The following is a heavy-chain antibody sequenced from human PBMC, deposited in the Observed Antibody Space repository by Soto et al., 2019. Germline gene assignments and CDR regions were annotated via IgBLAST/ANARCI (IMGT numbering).Heavy chain of an antibody. Sequence: QVQLVQSGAEVKKPGASVKVSCKSSGYTFTSYGISWVRQAPGQGLEWMGWISGYNGNTNYAQKLQGRVTMTTDTSTSTAYMELRSLRSDDTAVYYGARDEGYKWYGGGWFDPWGQGTLVTVSS. CDR3: ARDEGYKWYGGGWFDP. D-gene: IGHD1-1*01. V-gene: IGHV1-18*01. CDR1: GYTFTSYG. CDR2: ISGYNGNT. J-gene: IGHJ5*02.